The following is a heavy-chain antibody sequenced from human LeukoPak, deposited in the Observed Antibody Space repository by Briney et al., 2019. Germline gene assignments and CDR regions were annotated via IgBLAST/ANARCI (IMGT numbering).Heavy chain of an antibody. CDR3: ARDVYYYGSGSYRQINWFDP. J-gene: IGHJ5*02. V-gene: IGHV1-2*02. D-gene: IGHD3-10*01. CDR1: GYTFTGYY. CDR2: INPNSGGT. Sequence: ASVKVSCKASGYTFTGYYMHWVRQAPGQGLEWMGWINPNSGGTNYAQKFQGRVTMTRDTSISTAYMELSRLRSDDTVVYYCARDVYYYGSGSYRQINWFDPWGQGTLVTVSS.